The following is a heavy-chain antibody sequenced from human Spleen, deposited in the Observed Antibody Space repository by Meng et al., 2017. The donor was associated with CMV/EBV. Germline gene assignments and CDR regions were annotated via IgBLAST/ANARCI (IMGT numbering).Heavy chain of an antibody. Sequence: ASGGTFSSYAINWVRQATGHGLEWIGNIIPMFRKTNYAQKFQGRVTITTGESSGTVFMELSSLTLDDTAIYFCARVPDSRAPEDDYWGQGTLVTVSS. D-gene: IGHD6-6*01. CDR1: GGTFSSYA. CDR3: ARVPDSRAPEDDY. J-gene: IGHJ4*02. CDR2: IIPMFRKT. V-gene: IGHV1-69*05.